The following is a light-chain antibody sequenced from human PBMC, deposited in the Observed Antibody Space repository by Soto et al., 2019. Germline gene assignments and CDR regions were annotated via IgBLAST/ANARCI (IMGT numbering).Light chain of an antibody. CDR2: AAS. J-gene: IGKJ4*01. V-gene: IGKV1-39*01. CDR1: QSISNN. CDR3: QQSYRTPLT. Sequence: DIQMTQSPSSLSASVGDRVTITCRASQSISNNLNWYQQKPGKAPLLLIYAASSLQSGVPSRFSGSGSGTDFTLVINSLQPEDFTTYYCQQSYRTPLTFGGGTKVEIK.